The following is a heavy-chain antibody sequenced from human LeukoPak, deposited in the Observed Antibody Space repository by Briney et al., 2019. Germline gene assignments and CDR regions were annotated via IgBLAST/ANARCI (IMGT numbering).Heavy chain of an antibody. D-gene: IGHD6-25*01. J-gene: IGHJ4*02. CDR1: GYTFTGYY. Sequence: SVKVSCKASGYTFTGYYIHWVRQAPGQGLEWMGWINPNGGGTNYAQKFQGRVTMTRDTSISTAYMELNRLTSDDTDVYYCARGGYGGGYGGRNTGVIDSWGQGTPVTVSS. V-gene: IGHV1-2*02. CDR2: INPNGGGT. CDR3: ARGGYGGGYGGRNTGVIDS.